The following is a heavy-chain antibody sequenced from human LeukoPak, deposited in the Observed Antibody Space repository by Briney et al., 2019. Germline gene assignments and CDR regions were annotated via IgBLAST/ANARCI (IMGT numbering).Heavy chain of an antibody. Sequence: SVKVSCKASGGTFSSYAISWVRQAPGQGLEWMGRIIPIFGIANYAQKFQGRVTITADKSTSTAYMELSSLRSEDTAVYCCARIYCSGGSCYPFDPWGQGTLVTVSS. CDR2: IIPIFGIA. CDR1: GGTFSSYA. J-gene: IGHJ5*02. D-gene: IGHD2-15*01. V-gene: IGHV1-69*04. CDR3: ARIYCSGGSCYPFDP.